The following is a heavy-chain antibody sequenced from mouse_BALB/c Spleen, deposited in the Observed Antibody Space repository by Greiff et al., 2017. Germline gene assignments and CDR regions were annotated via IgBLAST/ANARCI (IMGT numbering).Heavy chain of an antibody. CDR1: GFTFTDYY. D-gene: IGHD4-1*01. CDR3: ARDVTGTED. CDR2: IRNKANGYTT. J-gene: IGHJ3*01. V-gene: IGHV7-3*02. Sequence: EVQVVESGGGLVQPGGSLRLSCATSGFTFTDYYMSWVRQPPGKALEWLGFIRNKANGYTTEYSASVKGRFTISRDNSQSILYLQRTTLRAEDSATYYCARDVTGTEDWGQGTLVTVSA.